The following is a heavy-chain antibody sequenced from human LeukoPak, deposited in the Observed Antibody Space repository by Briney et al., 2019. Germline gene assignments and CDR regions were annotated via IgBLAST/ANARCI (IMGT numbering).Heavy chain of an antibody. J-gene: IGHJ3*02. D-gene: IGHD6-13*01. V-gene: IGHV4-59*01. CDR2: IYYSGST. CDR1: GGSISSYY. Sequence: PSETLSLTCTVYGGSISSYYWSWLRQPPGKGLEWIGYIYYSGSTNYNPSLKSRVTISVDTSKNQFFLKLSSVTAAETAVYYCAREDQQQRRAFDIWGQGTMVTVSS. CDR3: AREDQQQRRAFDI.